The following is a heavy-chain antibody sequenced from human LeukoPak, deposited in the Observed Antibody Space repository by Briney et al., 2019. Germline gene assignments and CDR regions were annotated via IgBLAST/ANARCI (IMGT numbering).Heavy chain of an antibody. V-gene: IGHV4-30-2*01. CDR1: GGSISSGGYS. CDR2: INHSGST. CDR3: ASVYPGFYWFDP. Sequence: SETLSLTCAVSGGSISSGGYSWSWIRQPPGKGLEWIGEINHSGSTNYNPSLKSRVTISVDTSKNQFSLKLSSVTAADTAVYYCASVYPGFYWFDPWGQGTLVTVSS. J-gene: IGHJ5*02. D-gene: IGHD1-14*01.